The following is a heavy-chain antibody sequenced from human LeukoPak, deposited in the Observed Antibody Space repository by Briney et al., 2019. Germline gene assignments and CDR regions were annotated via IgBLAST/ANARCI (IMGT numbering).Heavy chain of an antibody. CDR1: GGSFSGYY. J-gene: IGHJ4*02. V-gene: IGHV4-34*01. Sequence: SETLSLTCAVYGGSFSGYYWSWIRQPPGKGLEWIGEINHSGSTNYNPSLKSRVTISVDTSKNQFSLKLSSVTAADTAMYYCASRPNYYDSSGYTHFDYWGQGTLVTVSS. CDR3: ASRPNYYDSSGYTHFDY. D-gene: IGHD3-22*01. CDR2: INHSGST.